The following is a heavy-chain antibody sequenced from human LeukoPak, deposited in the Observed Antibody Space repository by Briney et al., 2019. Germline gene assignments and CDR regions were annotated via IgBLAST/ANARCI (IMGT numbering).Heavy chain of an antibody. J-gene: IGHJ4*02. V-gene: IGHV4-30-2*01. CDR2: IYHSGST. Sequence: SQTLSLTCAVSGGSINRGGYSWSWIRQPPGKGLEWIGYIYHSGSTYYNPSLESRVTISLDRSKSQFSLKLTSVTAADTAVYYCARGAHYNILTAYFDYWGQGTLVTVSS. CDR1: GGSINRGGYS. D-gene: IGHD3-9*01. CDR3: ARGAHYNILTAYFDY.